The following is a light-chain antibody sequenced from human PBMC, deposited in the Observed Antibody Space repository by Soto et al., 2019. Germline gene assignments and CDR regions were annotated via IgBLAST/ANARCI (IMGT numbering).Light chain of an antibody. CDR2: EDT. V-gene: IGLV2-23*02. J-gene: IGLJ2*01. Sequence: QSALTQPASVSGSPGQSITISCTGTSSDIGSYNRVSWYLQHPGKAPKLMIYEDTQRPSRVSNRFSGSKSGNTASLTITGLQAEDEADYYCCSYAGPTIFVVFGGGTKVTVL. CDR1: SSDIGSYNR. CDR3: CSYAGPTIFVV.